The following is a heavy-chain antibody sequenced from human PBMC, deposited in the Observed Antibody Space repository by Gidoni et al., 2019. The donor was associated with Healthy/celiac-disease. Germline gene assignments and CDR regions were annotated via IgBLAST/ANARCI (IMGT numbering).Heavy chain of an antibody. D-gene: IGHD4-17*01. CDR2: INHSGST. V-gene: IGHV4-34*01. Sequence: QVQLQQWGAGLLKPSETLSLTCAVYGGSFRGYYWSWIRQPPGKGLEWIGEINHSGSTNYNPSLKSRVTISVDTSKNQFSLKLSSVTAADTAVYYCARGPILGLMTTVTTQRGWFDPWGQGTLVTVSS. CDR3: ARGPILGLMTTVTTQRGWFDP. CDR1: GGSFRGYY. J-gene: IGHJ5*02.